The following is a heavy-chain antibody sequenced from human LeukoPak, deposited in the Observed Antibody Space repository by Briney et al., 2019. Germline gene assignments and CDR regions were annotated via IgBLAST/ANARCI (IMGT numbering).Heavy chain of an antibody. J-gene: IGHJ3*02. Sequence: GGLLRLSCAASGFTFSSYAMTWVRQAPGKGLEWVSAISGSGGSTYNADSVKGRFTISRDNSKNTLYLQMNSLRVEDTAVYYCAKVPDSGSYLGRQVAFDIWGQGTMVTVSS. CDR2: ISGSGGST. D-gene: IGHD1-26*01. CDR3: AKVPDSGSYLGRQVAFDI. CDR1: GFTFSSYA. V-gene: IGHV3-23*01.